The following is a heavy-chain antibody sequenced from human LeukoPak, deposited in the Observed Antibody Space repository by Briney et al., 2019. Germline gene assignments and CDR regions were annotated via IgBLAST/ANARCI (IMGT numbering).Heavy chain of an antibody. CDR2: VYSSGST. CDR3: ARDRSSGWYVVDY. Sequence: SETLSLTCTVSGGSISSSSYYWSWIRQPAGKGLEWIGRVYSSGSTNYNPSLKSRVTMSIDTSKNQFSLKLSSVTAADTAVYYCARDRSSGWYVVDYWGQGTLVTVSS. V-gene: IGHV4-61*02. J-gene: IGHJ4*02. CDR1: GGSISSSSYY. D-gene: IGHD6-19*01.